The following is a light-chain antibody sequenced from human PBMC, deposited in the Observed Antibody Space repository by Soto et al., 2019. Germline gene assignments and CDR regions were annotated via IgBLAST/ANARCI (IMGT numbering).Light chain of an antibody. CDR3: QEANSFPRT. J-gene: IGKJ3*01. Sequence: DIQMTQSPSSVSASVGDRVTITCRATQGISSWLAWYQQKPGKAPKLLIYAASSLQSGVPSKFSGSGSRTYFTLTINNLQPEDFATYYCQEANSFPRTFGPGTKVDIK. CDR1: QGISSW. CDR2: AAS. V-gene: IGKV1-12*01.